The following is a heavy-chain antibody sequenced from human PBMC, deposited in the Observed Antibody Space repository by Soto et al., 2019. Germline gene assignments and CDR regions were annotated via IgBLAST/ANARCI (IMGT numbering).Heavy chain of an antibody. Sequence: EVQLVESGGGLVQPGRSLRLSCAASGFTFDAYAMHWVRQVPGKGLEWVSGINWNSGSIGYGDSVKGRFAISRDNAKNSLHLQMNSLSADDTAFYYCVKDESINWYSGHFRHWGQGTLVTVSS. D-gene: IGHD6-13*01. CDR2: INWNSGSI. CDR3: VKDESINWYSGHFRH. J-gene: IGHJ1*01. CDR1: GFTFDAYA. V-gene: IGHV3-9*01.